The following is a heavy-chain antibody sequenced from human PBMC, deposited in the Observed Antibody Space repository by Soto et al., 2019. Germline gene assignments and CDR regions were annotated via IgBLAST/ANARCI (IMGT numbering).Heavy chain of an antibody. Sequence: GASVKVSCKASGYTFNGYYMHWVRQAPGQGLERMGWINPNSGGTNYAQKFQGWVTMTRDTSISTACMELSRLRSDDTAVYYCARDRSKEITIFGVVTPPSENWFDPWGQGTLVTAPQ. V-gene: IGHV1-2*04. CDR2: INPNSGGT. D-gene: IGHD3-3*01. CDR1: GYTFNGYY. J-gene: IGHJ5*02. CDR3: ARDRSKEITIFGVVTPPSENWFDP.